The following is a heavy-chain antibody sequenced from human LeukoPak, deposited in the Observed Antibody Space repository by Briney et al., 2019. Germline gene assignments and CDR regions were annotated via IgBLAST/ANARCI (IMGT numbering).Heavy chain of an antibody. CDR3: ARASIVAGKSNAFDI. V-gene: IGHV5-51*01. CDR2: IYPGDSDT. CDR1: AYRFSDYW. J-gene: IGHJ3*02. D-gene: IGHD5-12*01. Sequence: GESLKISCNASAYRFSDYWLGWVRQMPGKGLEWMGLIYPGDSDTGYSPSFQGQVTISADKSISTAYLQWSRLKASDTAMYYCARASIVAGKSNAFDIWGQGTMVTISS.